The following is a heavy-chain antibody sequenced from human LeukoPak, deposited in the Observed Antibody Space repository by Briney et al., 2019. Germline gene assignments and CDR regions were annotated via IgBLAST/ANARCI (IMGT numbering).Heavy chain of an antibody. V-gene: IGHV4-59*01. CDR1: GGSISSYY. Sequence: SETLSLTCTVSGGSISSYYWSWIRQPPGKGLEWIGYIYYSGSTNYNPSLKSRVTISVDTSKNQFSLKLSSVTAADTAVYYCARTDIAVFDYWGQGTLVTVSS. D-gene: IGHD6-19*01. J-gene: IGHJ4*02. CDR2: IYYSGST. CDR3: ARTDIAVFDY.